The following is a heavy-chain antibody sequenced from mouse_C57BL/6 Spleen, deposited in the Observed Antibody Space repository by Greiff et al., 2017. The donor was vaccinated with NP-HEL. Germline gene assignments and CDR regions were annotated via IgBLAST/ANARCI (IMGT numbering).Heavy chain of an antibody. Sequence: EVKVEESGGGLVQPGGSMKLSCVASGFTFSNYWMNWVRQSPEKGLEWVAQIRLKSDNYATHYAESVKGRFTISRDDSKSSVYLQMNNLRAEDTGIYYCTVHYGSSFWYFDVWGTGTTVTVSS. D-gene: IGHD1-1*01. V-gene: IGHV6-3*01. CDR1: GFTFSNYW. CDR2: IRLKSDNYAT. CDR3: TVHYGSSFWYFDV. J-gene: IGHJ1*03.